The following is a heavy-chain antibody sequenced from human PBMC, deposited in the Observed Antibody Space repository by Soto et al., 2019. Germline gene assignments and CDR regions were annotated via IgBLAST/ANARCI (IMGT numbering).Heavy chain of an antibody. CDR3: ERENRGYSYGSDY. Sequence: LTCTVSGGSPSSGGYYWSWSRQHTGKGLEWIGYLYYSGSTCYNPSLKSRVTISVDTSKNQFSLKLSSVTSAYTAVCYCERENRGYSYGSDYCGQGTLVTVS. D-gene: IGHD5-18*01. CDR2: LYYSGST. V-gene: IGHV4-31*03. CDR1: GGSPSSGGYY. J-gene: IGHJ4*02.